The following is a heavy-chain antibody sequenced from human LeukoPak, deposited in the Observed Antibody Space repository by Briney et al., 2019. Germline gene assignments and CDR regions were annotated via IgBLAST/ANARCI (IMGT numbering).Heavy chain of an antibody. J-gene: IGHJ4*02. D-gene: IGHD5-18*01. CDR2: IDPIDSYT. Sequence: NRGESLKISFKASGXRFPSYWITWVRQMPGKGLEWMGGIDPIDSYTTYSPSFQGHVTISADKSIATVYLQWSSLKASDTAMYYCARARVDTAMADFDYWGQGTLVTVSS. V-gene: IGHV5-10-1*01. CDR1: GXRFPSYW. CDR3: ARARVDTAMADFDY.